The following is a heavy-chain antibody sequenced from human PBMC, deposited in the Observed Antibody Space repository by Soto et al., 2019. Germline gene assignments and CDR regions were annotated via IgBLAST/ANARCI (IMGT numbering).Heavy chain of an antibody. CDR2: IYPSGSDT. D-gene: IGHD6-13*01. J-gene: IGHJ4*02. CDR1: GYSFGSYW. V-gene: IGHV5-51*01. Sequence: GESLKISCNASGYSFGSYWIGWVRQLPGKGLEWMGIIYPSGSDTRYSPSFRGQVIISADRSISTAYLQWSSLKASDTGTYYCARRVGSSWRYFDSWGQGTLVTAPQ. CDR3: ARRVGSSWRYFDS.